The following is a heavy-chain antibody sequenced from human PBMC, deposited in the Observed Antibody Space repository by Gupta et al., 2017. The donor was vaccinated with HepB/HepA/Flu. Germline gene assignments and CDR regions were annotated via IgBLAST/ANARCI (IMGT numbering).Heavy chain of an antibody. D-gene: IGHD4-11*01. J-gene: IGHJ5*02. CDR1: GFTVSSNY. CDR3: ARGRGTVTTGAGYNWFDP. V-gene: IGHV3-53*01. Sequence: EVQLVESGGGLIQPGGSLRLSCAASGFTVSSNYLSWVRQAPGKGLGWVSVIYSGGSTYYADSVKGRFTISRDNSKNTLYLQMNSLRAEDTAVYYCARGRGTVTTGAGYNWFDPWGQGTLVTVSS. CDR2: IYSGGST.